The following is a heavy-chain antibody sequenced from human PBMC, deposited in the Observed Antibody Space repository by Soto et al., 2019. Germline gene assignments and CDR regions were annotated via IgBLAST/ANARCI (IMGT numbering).Heavy chain of an antibody. V-gene: IGHV3-13*01. Sequence: GGSLRLSCAASGFTFSSYYMHWVRQATGKGLEWVSAIGTAGDTYYPGSVKGRFTISRENAKNSLYLQMNSLRAEDTAVYYCARRYYDSSGYYHNWFDPWGQGTLVTVSS. CDR1: GFTFSSYY. D-gene: IGHD3-22*01. CDR2: IGTAGDT. CDR3: ARRYYDSSGYYHNWFDP. J-gene: IGHJ5*02.